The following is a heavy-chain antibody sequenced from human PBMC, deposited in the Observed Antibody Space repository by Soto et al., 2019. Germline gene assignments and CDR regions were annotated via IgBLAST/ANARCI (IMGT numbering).Heavy chain of an antibody. V-gene: IGHV3-73*02. D-gene: IGHD3-3*01. CDR2: IRSKANSYAT. CDR1: GFIFSASA. Sequence: EVQLVESGGGLVQAGGSLKLSCAASGFIFSASAMHWVRQASGKGLEWVGRIRSKANSYATAYAASVKGRFTIFRDDTNNTAYLQMNMLKIEDTAVYYCTRRRMIWSWPGPKLDYYYGMDVGGQGTTVTVSS. CDR3: TRRRMIWSWPGPKLDYYYGMDV. J-gene: IGHJ6*02.